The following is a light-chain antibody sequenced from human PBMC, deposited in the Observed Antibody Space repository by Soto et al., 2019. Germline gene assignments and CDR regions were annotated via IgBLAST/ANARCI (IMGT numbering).Light chain of an antibody. Sequence: DVQMTQPPSTLSASVGERVTITCRASQSVSTLLAWYQQKPGKAPKRLIYKASSLESGVPSRFSGSGSGTEFTLTISSLQPDDFATYYCQQYNRYSPWAFGQGTKVDIK. CDR1: QSVSTL. CDR2: KAS. CDR3: QQYNRYSPWA. J-gene: IGKJ1*01. V-gene: IGKV1-5*03.